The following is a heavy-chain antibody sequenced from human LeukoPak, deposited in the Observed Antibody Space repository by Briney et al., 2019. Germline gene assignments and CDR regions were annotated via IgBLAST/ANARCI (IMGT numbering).Heavy chain of an antibody. D-gene: IGHD3-3*01. Sequence: ASVKVSCKASGYTFTGYYMHWVRQAPGQGLEWMGWINPNSGGTNYAQKFQGRVTMTRDTSISTAYMELSRLRSDDTAVYYCARGGNYDFWSGYYGHWGQGTLVTVSS. J-gene: IGHJ4*02. V-gene: IGHV1-2*02. CDR1: GYTFTGYY. CDR2: INPNSGGT. CDR3: ARGGNYDFWSGYYGH.